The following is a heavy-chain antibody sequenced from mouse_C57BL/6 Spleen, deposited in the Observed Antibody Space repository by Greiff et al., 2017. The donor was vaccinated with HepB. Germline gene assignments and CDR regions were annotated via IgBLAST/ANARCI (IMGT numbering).Heavy chain of an antibody. CDR3: ARDGATVVAGDY. D-gene: IGHD1-1*01. V-gene: IGHV1-55*01. Sequence: QVQLQQPGAELVKPGASVKMSCKASGYTFTSYWITWVKQRPGQGLEWIGDIYPGSGSTNYNEKFKSKATLTVDTSSSTAYMQLSSLTSEDSAVYYCARDGATVVAGDYWGQGTTRTVSS. J-gene: IGHJ2*01. CDR1: GYTFTSYW. CDR2: IYPGSGST.